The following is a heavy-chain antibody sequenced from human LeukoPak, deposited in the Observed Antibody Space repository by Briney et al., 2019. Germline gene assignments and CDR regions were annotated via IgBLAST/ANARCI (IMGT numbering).Heavy chain of an antibody. CDR2: IYYSGST. D-gene: IGHD6-6*01. Sequence: SETLSLTCTVSGGSISSGGYYWSWIRQHPGKGLEWIGYIYYSGSTYYNPSLESRVTISVDTSKNQFSLKLSSVTAADTAVYYCARVATVKSSIAARPFAFDIWGQGTMVTVSS. V-gene: IGHV4-31*03. J-gene: IGHJ3*02. CDR3: ARVATVKSSIAARPFAFDI. CDR1: GGSISSGGYY.